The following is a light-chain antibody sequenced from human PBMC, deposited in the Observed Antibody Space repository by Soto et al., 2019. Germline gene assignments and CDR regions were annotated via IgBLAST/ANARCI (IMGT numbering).Light chain of an antibody. CDR2: LDYDGSH. J-gene: IGLJ2*01. CDR1: SGHSSYA. V-gene: IGLV4-69*01. Sequence: QPVLTQSPSASASLGASVKLTCTLSSGHSSYAIAWHQQQPEKGPRYLMKLDYDGSHTKGDAITDRFSGSSSGAERYLTISSLQSEDEADYYCQTWGTGIHVVFGGGTKLTVL. CDR3: QTWGTGIHVV.